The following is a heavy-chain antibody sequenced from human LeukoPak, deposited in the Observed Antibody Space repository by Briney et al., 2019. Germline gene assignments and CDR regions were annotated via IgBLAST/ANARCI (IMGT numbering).Heavy chain of an antibody. Sequence: GESLKISCEGSGYHFFGYWIAWVRQMPGKGLEWVGIIYPDDSEVKYSPAFQGQVTISAVKSLSTSYLQWDSLKASDSAMYYCAGFGGATFAQAFFDYWGQGTLVTVSS. D-gene: IGHD4-23*01. CDR3: AGFGGATFAQAFFDY. V-gene: IGHV5-51*01. CDR2: IYPDDSEV. J-gene: IGHJ4*02. CDR1: GYHFFGYW.